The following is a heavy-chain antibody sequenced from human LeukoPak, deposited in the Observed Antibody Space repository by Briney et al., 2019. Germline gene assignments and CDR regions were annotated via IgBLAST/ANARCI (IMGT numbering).Heavy chain of an antibody. CDR1: GYTFTGYY. V-gene: IGHV1-2*02. Sequence: ASVKVSCKASGYTFTGYYMHWVRQAPGQGLEWMGWINPNSGGTNYAQKFQGRVTMTRDTSISTAYMELSRLRSDDTAVYYCARSPYLGTYGYGPWELPLSYFDYWGQGTLVTVSS. CDR3: ARSPYLGTYGYGPWELPLSYFDY. CDR2: INPNSGGT. D-gene: IGHD1-26*01. J-gene: IGHJ4*02.